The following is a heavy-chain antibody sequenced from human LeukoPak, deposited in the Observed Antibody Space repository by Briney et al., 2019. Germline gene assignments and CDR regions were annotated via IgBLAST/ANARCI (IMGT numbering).Heavy chain of an antibody. CDR2: IYHSGSS. CDR1: GGSISNYY. V-gene: IGHV4-59*06. Sequence: SETLSLTCTVSGGSISNYYWSWIRQHPGKGLEWIGYIYHSGSSYYNPSVKSRVTISVDTSRNQFSLKLSSVTAADTAVYYCARRIEPYAFDIWGQGTMVTVSS. CDR3: ARRIEPYAFDI. J-gene: IGHJ3*02. D-gene: IGHD1-26*01.